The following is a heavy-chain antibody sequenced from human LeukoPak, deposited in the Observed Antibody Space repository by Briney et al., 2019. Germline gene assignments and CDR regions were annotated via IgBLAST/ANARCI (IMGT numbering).Heavy chain of an antibody. CDR3: ARIHTIFGLLQYYFDY. CDR1: GGSTSNYY. CDR2: IYYRGST. V-gene: IGHV4-59*01. Sequence: SETLSLTCTVSGGSTSNYYWSWIRQPPGKRLERIGYIYYRGSTNYYPSLKSRVTISVDTSKNQFSLRLSAVTAADTAVYYCARIHTIFGLLQYYFDYWGQGTLVTVSS. J-gene: IGHJ4*02. D-gene: IGHD3-3*01.